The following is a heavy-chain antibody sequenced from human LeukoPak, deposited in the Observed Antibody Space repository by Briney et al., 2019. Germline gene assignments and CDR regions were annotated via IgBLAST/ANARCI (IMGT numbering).Heavy chain of an antibody. D-gene: IGHD3-10*01. Sequence: GGSLRLSCAASGFTFSSYAMSWVRQAPGKGLEWVSAISGSGGSTYYADSVKGRFTISRDNSKNTLYLQMNSLRAEDTAVHYCAKRDYYGSGSNGMDVWGQGTTVTVSS. CDR1: GFTFSSYA. J-gene: IGHJ6*02. CDR2: ISGSGGST. CDR3: AKRDYYGSGSNGMDV. V-gene: IGHV3-23*01.